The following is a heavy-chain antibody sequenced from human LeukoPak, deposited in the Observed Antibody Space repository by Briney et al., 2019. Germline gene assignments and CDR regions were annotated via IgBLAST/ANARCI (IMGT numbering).Heavy chain of an antibody. CDR1: GGSISSYY. V-gene: IGHV4-4*07. CDR3: ASGGGIAAAGTSWFDP. J-gene: IGHJ5*02. Sequence: SETLSLTCTVSGGSISSYYWSWIRQPAGKGLEWIGRIYTSGSTNYNPSLKSRVTMSVDTSKNQFSLKLSSVTAADTAVYYCASGGGIAAAGTSWFDPWGQGTLVTVSS. D-gene: IGHD6-13*01. CDR2: IYTSGST.